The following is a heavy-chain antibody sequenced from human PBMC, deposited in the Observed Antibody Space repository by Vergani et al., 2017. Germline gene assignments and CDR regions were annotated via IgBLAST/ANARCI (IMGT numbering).Heavy chain of an antibody. J-gene: IGHJ6*03. CDR2: ISSSSSYI. Sequence: EVQLVESGGGLVKPGGSLRLSCAASGFTFSSYSMNWVRQAPGKGLEWVSSISSSSSYIYYADSVKGRFTISRDNAKNSLYLQMNSLRAVDTAVYYCAREPGGSYSGYYYYYYMDVWGKGTTVTVSS. CDR3: AREPGGSYSGYYYYYYMDV. D-gene: IGHD1-26*01. V-gene: IGHV3-21*01. CDR1: GFTFSSYS.